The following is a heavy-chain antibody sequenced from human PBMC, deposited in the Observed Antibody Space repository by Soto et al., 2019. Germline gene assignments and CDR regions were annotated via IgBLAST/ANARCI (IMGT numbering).Heavy chain of an antibody. CDR3: AKDLRLWSKDYYYYGMDV. D-gene: IGHD5-18*01. Sequence: QVQLVESGGGVVQPGRSLRLSCAASGFTFSSYGMHWVRQAPGKGLEWVAVISYDGSKEFYADSVKGRFTISRDNSKNTLYLQMNGLRAEDTAMYYWAKDLRLWSKDYYYYGMDVWGQWTTVTVSS. CDR1: GFTFSSYG. J-gene: IGHJ6*02. CDR2: ISYDGSKE. V-gene: IGHV3-30*18.